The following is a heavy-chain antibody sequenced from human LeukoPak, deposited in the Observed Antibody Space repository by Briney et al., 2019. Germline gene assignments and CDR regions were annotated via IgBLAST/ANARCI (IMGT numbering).Heavy chain of an antibody. D-gene: IGHD4/OR15-4a*01. Sequence: PGGSLRLSCAASGFTFSSYAMHWVRQAPGKGLEYVSAISSNGGSTYYANSVKGRFTISRDNSKNTLYLQMNGLRAEDTAMYHCAKVSLSMVNDAFDIWGQGTMVSVSS. J-gene: IGHJ3*02. V-gene: IGHV3-64*01. CDR2: ISSNGGST. CDR3: AKVSLSMVNDAFDI. CDR1: GFTFSSYA.